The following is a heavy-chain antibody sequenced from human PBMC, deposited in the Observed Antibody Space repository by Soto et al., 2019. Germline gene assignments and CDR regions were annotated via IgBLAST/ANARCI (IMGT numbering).Heavy chain of an antibody. Sequence: PSETLSLTCSVSGASISSYYYTWIRQTPGKGLEWIGYIYFGGSINYNPSFKSRVTISADTSKNQFSLKLSSVTAADTAVYYCARRLAQKPRYHFDYWGQGILVTVSS. V-gene: IGHV4-59*08. CDR1: GASISSYY. CDR3: ARRLAQKPRYHFDY. D-gene: IGHD1-26*01. J-gene: IGHJ4*01. CDR2: IYFGGSI.